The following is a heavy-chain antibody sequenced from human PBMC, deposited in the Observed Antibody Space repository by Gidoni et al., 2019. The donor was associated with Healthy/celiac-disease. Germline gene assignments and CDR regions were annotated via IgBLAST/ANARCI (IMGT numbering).Heavy chain of an antibody. CDR3: ATALGGAPFDY. CDR1: GGSISSSSYY. CDR2: IYYSGST. Sequence: QLQLQESGPGLVKPSETLSLTCTVSGGSISSSSYYWGWLRQPPGKGLEWIGSIYYSGSTYYNPSLKSRVTISVDTSKNQFSLKLSSVTAADTAVYYCATALGGAPFDYWGQGTLVTVSS. D-gene: IGHD1-26*01. V-gene: IGHV4-39*01. J-gene: IGHJ4*02.